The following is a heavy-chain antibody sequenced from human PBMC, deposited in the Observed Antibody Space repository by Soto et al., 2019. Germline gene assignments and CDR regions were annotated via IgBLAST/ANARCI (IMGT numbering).Heavy chain of an antibody. Sequence: EVQMLESGGGLVKAGGSLRLSCADSGFTFSSYAMNWVRQAPGKGLEWVSSISASGGSTNYADSVKGRFTISRDNSKNTLYLQMNSLRAEDTAVYHCAKDVSAMGVGWFDPWGQGTLVTVSS. CDR2: ISASGGST. CDR3: AKDVSAMGVGWFDP. J-gene: IGHJ5*02. D-gene: IGHD5-18*01. CDR1: GFTFSSYA. V-gene: IGHV3-23*01.